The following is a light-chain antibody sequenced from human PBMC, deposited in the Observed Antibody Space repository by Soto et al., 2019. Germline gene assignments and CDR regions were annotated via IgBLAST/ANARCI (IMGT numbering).Light chain of an antibody. CDR1: SSNIGKNY. CDR2: KNN. V-gene: IGLV1-47*01. Sequence: QSVLTQPPSTSGTPGQRVAIYCSGSSSNIGKNYVYWYQQLPGTAPKLLIYKNNQRPSGVPDRFSGSKSGTSASLVISGLRSEDAADYYCAAWDDSLRGVFGGGTQLTVL. CDR3: AAWDDSLRGV. J-gene: IGLJ2*01.